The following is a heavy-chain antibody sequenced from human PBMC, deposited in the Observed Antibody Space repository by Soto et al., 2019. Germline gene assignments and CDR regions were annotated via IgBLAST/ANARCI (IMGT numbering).Heavy chain of an antibody. J-gene: IGHJ4*02. CDR1: GFTFSSYG. Sequence: SLRLSCAASGFTFSSYGMHWVRQAPGKGLEWVAVILFDGSKKNYAESVKGRFTISRDNSKNTLYLEMNSLRVEDTAVYYCAKDRGALRWSEEHYYFDYWGQGTLVTVSS. D-gene: IGHD4-17*01. CDR3: AKDRGALRWSEEHYYFDY. CDR2: ILFDGSKK. V-gene: IGHV3-30*18.